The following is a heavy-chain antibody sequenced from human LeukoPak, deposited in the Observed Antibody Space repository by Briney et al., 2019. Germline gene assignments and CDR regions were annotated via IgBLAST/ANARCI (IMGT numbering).Heavy chain of an antibody. CDR2: IIPIFGTA. CDR3: ASIGGLAARSYYYYMDV. D-gene: IGHD6-6*01. Sequence: GASVKVSCKASGGTFSSYAISWVRQAPGQGLEWMGGIIPIFGTANYAQKFQGRVTITADESTSTAYMELSSLRSEDTAVYYCASIGGLAARSYYYYMDVWGKGTTVTVSS. V-gene: IGHV1-69*13. J-gene: IGHJ6*03. CDR1: GGTFSSYA.